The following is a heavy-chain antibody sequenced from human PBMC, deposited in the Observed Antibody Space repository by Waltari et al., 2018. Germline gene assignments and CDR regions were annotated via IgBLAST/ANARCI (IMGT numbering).Heavy chain of an antibody. CDR1: GYTLTTYD. CDR2: LNPNSGNT. V-gene: IGHV1-8*03. D-gene: IGHD2-21*02. J-gene: IGHJ4*02. Sequence: QVQLVQSGAEVKKPGASVKVSCKASGYTLTTYDINWVRQATGQGLEWMGSLNPNSGNTDYAQKFQGRVTFTRDTSINTAYIELFSLRSEDTAMYYCARSLTAVSYWGQGTLVTVSP. CDR3: ARSLTAVSY.